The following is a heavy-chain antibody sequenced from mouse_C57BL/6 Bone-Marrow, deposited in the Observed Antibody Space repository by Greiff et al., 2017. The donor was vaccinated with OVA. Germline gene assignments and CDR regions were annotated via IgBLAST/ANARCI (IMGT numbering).Heavy chain of an antibody. J-gene: IGHJ4*01. V-gene: IGHV3-3*01. CDR1: GFSINSDCY. D-gene: IGHD1-1*01. Sequence: ESGPSLVRPSQTLSLTCTVTGFSINSDCYWIWIRQFPGNKLEYIGYTFYSGITYYNPSLESRTYITRDTSKNQFSLKLSSVTTEYTATYYCARDFSYYYGSSYYAMDYWGQGTSVTVSS. CDR3: ARDFSYYYGSSYYAMDY. CDR2: TFYSGIT.